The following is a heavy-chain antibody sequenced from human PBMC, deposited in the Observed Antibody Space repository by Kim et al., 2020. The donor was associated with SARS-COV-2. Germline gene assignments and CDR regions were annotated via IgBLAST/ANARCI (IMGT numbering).Heavy chain of an antibody. V-gene: IGHV3-66*01. Sequence: GGSLRLSCAASGFTVSSNYMSWVRQAPGKGLEGVSVIYSGGSTYYADSVKGRFTISRDNSKNTLYLQMNSLRAEDTAVYYCARYRGSGSNYYYYYYMDVWGRGTTVTVSS. CDR3: ARYRGSGSNYYYYYYMDV. CDR2: IYSGGST. CDR1: GFTVSSNY. D-gene: IGHD4-4*01. J-gene: IGHJ6*03.